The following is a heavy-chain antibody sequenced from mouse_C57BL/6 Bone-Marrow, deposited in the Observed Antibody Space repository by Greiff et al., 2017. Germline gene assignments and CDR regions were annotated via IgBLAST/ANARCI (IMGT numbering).Heavy chain of an antibody. J-gene: IGHJ1*03. CDR1: GFSLTSYG. CDR2: IWRGGST. V-gene: IGHV2-5-1*01. CDR3: AKNGGAWYFDV. D-gene: IGHD1-1*02. Sequence: QVQLQQSGPSLVQPSQSLSITCTVSGFSLTSYGVHWVRQSPGKGLEWLGVIWRGGSTDYNAAFMSRLSITKDNSKSQVFFKMNSLQADVTAIYYCAKNGGAWYFDVWGTGTTVTVSS.